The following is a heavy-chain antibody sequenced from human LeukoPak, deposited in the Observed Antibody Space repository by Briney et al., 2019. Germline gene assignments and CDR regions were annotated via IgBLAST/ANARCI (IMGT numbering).Heavy chain of an antibody. D-gene: IGHD2/OR15-2a*01. CDR1: GFGFGSYR. V-gene: IGHV3-21*01. CDR2: ITSSSSYI. J-gene: IGHJ4*02. CDR3: ASLSTSPSIGDY. Sequence: ATGFGFGSYRVNVLSPAAAVALKRVSSITSSSSYIYYEDSVKGRFNISRDNAKNSLYLQMNSLTADDTALYYCASLSTSPSIGDYWGQGTLVTVSS.